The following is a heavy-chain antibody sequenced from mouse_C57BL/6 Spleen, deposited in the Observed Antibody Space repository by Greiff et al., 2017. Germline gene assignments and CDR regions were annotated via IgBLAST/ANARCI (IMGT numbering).Heavy chain of an antibody. J-gene: IGHJ4*01. CDR3: ARSGDYCYAMDY. CDR2: IDPSDSYT. CDR1: GYTFTSYW. Sequence: VQLQQPGAELVKPGASVKLSCKASGYTFTSYWMQWVKQRPGQGLEWIGEIDPSDSYTNYNQKFKGKATLTVDTSSSTAYMQLSSLTSEDSAVYYCARSGDYCYAMDYWGQGTSVTVSS. V-gene: IGHV1-50*01. D-gene: IGHD1-1*01.